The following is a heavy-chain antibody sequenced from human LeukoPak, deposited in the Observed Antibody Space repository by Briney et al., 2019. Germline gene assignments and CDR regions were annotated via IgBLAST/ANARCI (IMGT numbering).Heavy chain of an antibody. D-gene: IGHD2-2*01. J-gene: IGHJ4*02. Sequence: GASVKVSCKAFGGTFSSYAISWVRQAPGQGLEWMGGIIPIFGTANYAQKFQGRVTITADESTSTAYMELSSLRSEDTAVYYCARQEGCSSTSCYGDFDYWGQGTLVTVSS. CDR1: GGTFSSYA. V-gene: IGHV1-69*01. CDR3: ARQEGCSSTSCYGDFDY. CDR2: IIPIFGTA.